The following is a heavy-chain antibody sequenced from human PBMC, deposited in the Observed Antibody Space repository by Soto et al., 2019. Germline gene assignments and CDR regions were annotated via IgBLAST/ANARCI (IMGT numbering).Heavy chain of an antibody. V-gene: IGHV3-23*01. CDR2: ISGSGGNA. CDR1: GFTFSSYA. D-gene: IGHD1-26*01. CDR3: AKDGASGSYPPYYYFGMDV. J-gene: IGHJ6*02. Sequence: EVQLLESGGGLVQPGGSLRLSCAASGFTFSSYAMSWVRQAPGKGLEWVSTISGSGGNAYYADSVKGRFSISRDNSKHPLRLQMNSLRADDTAVSYCAKDGASGSYPPYYYFGMDVWGQGTTVTVSS.